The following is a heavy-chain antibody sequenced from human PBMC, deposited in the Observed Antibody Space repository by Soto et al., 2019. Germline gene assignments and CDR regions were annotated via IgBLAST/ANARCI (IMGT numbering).Heavy chain of an antibody. D-gene: IGHD6-13*01. Sequence: QVQLVESGGGVVQPGRSLRLSCAASGFTFSSYAMHWVRQAPGKGLEWVAVMSYDGSNKYYADSVKGRFTISRDNSKNTLYLQMNSLRAEDTAVYYCARGGTEGVYYFDYWGQGTLVTVSS. CDR2: MSYDGSNK. J-gene: IGHJ4*02. V-gene: IGHV3-30-3*01. CDR1: GFTFSSYA. CDR3: ARGGTEGVYYFDY.